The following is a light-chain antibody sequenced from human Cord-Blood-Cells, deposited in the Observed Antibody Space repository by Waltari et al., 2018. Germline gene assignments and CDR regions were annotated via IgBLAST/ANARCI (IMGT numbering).Light chain of an antibody. CDR2: GAS. J-gene: IGKJ3*01. Sequence: EIVLTQSPGTLSLSPGERATLSCRASQSVSSSYLAWYQQKPGQAPRILIYGASSRATGIPDMFSGIGSGTDFTLTISRLEPEDFAVYYCQQYGSSRFTFGPGTKVDIK. CDR3: QQYGSSRFT. CDR1: QSVSSSY. V-gene: IGKV3-20*01.